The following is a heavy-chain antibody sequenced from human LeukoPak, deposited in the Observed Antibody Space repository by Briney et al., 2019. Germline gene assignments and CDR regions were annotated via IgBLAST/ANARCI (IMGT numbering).Heavy chain of an antibody. CDR1: GFTFSSYA. CDR3: ANYYGSGSYYHY. V-gene: IGHV3-23*01. Sequence: GGSLRLSCAASGFTFSSYAMSWVRQAPGKGLEWVSAISGSGGSTYYADSVKGRLTISRDNSKNTLYLQMNSLRAEDTAVYYCANYYGSGSYYHYWGQGTLVTVSS. CDR2: ISGSGGST. D-gene: IGHD3-10*01. J-gene: IGHJ4*02.